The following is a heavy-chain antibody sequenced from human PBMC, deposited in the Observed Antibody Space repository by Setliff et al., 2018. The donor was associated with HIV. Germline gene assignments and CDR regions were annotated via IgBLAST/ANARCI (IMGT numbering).Heavy chain of an antibody. CDR2: IYYSGNT. CDR3: ARQSGYTRGWDIFGVVAGSFDI. Sequence: PSETLSLTCSVSGGSISSGTYYWGWIRQPPGKGLEWIGTIYYSGNTYYRPPLKSRVTISVDTSTNQFSLRLNSVTAADTAVYFCARQSGYTRGWDIFGVVAGSFDIWGQGTMVTVSS. CDR1: GGSISSGTYY. D-gene: IGHD3-3*01. V-gene: IGHV4-39*01. J-gene: IGHJ3*02.